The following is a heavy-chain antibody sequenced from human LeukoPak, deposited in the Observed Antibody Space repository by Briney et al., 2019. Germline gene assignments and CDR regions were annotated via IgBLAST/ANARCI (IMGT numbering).Heavy chain of an antibody. CDR3: SRDAFSLGDS. CDR1: GFTSSSYG. D-gene: IGHD2/OR15-2a*01. V-gene: IGHV3-74*01. CDR2: INHDGSLT. J-gene: IGHJ4*02. Sequence: PGGSLRLSCAASGFTSSSYGMHWVRQTPGKGLVWVSHINHDGSLTNYADFVKGRFTISRDFAKSTLYLQMTRLGAEDTAVYYCSRDAFSLGDSWGQGTLVTVSS.